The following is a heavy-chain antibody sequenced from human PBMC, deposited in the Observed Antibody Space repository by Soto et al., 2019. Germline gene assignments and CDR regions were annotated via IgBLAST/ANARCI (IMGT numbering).Heavy chain of an antibody. CDR3: AREVVLTEWYFDN. CDR1: GFTFSDYS. V-gene: IGHV3-30-3*01. CDR2: TSSDEGTK. D-gene: IGHD2-21*01. J-gene: IGHJ4*02. Sequence: QVQLMESGGGMVQPGGSLRLSSTTSGFTFSDYSMHWFRQAPGKGLEWVAVTSSDEGTKFYADSVKGRFFVSRDNSKNTLYLQMNSLRPEDTAVYYCAREVVLTEWYFDNWGQGILVTVSS.